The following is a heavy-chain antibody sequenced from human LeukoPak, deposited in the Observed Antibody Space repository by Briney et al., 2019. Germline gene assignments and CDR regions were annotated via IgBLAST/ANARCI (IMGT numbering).Heavy chain of an antibody. J-gene: IGHJ5*02. CDR3: ARDGVTHYNWFDP. CDR2: INPNSGGT. CDR1: GYTFTGYY. D-gene: IGHD5-18*01. V-gene: IGHV1-2*02. Sequence: ASVKVSCKASGYTFTGYYMHWVRQAPGQGLEWMGWINPNSGGTNYAQKFQGRVTMTRDTSISTAYMELSRLRSDDTAVYYCARDGVTHYNWFDPWGQGTLVTVSS.